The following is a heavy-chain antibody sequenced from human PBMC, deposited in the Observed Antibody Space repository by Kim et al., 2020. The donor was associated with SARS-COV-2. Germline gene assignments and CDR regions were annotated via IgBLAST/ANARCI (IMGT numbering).Heavy chain of an antibody. CDR3: AKERVGSGWGSYHEY. J-gene: IGHJ4*02. D-gene: IGHD6-25*01. CDR2: IGVSGST. CDR1: GFTFSNSG. V-gene: IGHV3-23*01. Sequence: GGSRRLSCTASGFTFSNSGMAWVRQAPGKGKEWVSAIGVSGSTFYPDSVRGRFIISRDNSENTLYLQMNSLRVEDTAIYYCAKERVGSGWGSYHEYWGQGTLVTVS.